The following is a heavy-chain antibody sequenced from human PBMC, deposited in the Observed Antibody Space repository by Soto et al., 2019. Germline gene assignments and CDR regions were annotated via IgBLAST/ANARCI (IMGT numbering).Heavy chain of an antibody. J-gene: IGHJ6*02. Sequence: QVQLQQWGAGLLKPSETLSLTCAVYGGSFRGYYSSWIRQPPGKGLEWIGEINHRGSANYNPSVKSRVTISVDTSKNQFSLKLNSVTAADTAMYYCARGSRVKIPAATGRDYYYHGLDVWAQGTAVTVSS. CDR1: GGSFRGYY. V-gene: IGHV4-34*01. CDR2: INHRGSA. CDR3: ARGSRVKIPAATGRDYYYHGLDV. D-gene: IGHD1-26*01.